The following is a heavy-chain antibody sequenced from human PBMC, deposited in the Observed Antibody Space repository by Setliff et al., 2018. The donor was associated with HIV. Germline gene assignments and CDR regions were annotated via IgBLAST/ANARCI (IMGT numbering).Heavy chain of an antibody. CDR3: VRASSGWYSAHDAVDF. CDR2: IYYTGTT. CDR1: GGSLSSYY. D-gene: IGHD6-19*01. J-gene: IGHJ3*01. Sequence: LSLPCTVSGGSLSSYYWSWIRQPPRKGLEWIGYIYYTGTTNYNPSLKSRVTISVDTSKNQFSLKLSSVTAADTAVYYCVRASSGWYSAHDAVDFWGQGTMVTVSS. V-gene: IGHV4-59*01.